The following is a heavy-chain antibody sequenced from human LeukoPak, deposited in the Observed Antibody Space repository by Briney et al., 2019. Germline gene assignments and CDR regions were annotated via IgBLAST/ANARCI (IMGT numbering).Heavy chain of an antibody. CDR1: GFTFSSYS. Sequence: GGSLRLSCAASGFTFSSYSMNWVRQAPGKGLEWVSSISSSSSYIYYADSVKGRFTISRDNAKNSLYLQMNSLRAEDTAVYYCARGAYGTPPTFFDYWGQGTLATVSS. V-gene: IGHV3-21*01. J-gene: IGHJ4*02. CDR2: ISSSSSYI. CDR3: ARGAYGTPPTFFDY. D-gene: IGHD2/OR15-2a*01.